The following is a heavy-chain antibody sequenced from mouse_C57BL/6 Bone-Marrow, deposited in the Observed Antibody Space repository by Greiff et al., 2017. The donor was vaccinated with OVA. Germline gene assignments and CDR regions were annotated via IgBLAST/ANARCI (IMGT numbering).Heavy chain of an antibody. CDR2: IHPNSGST. D-gene: IGHD2-2*01. CDR3: ARPLWLRRYYFDY. J-gene: IGHJ2*01. Sequence: QVQLQQPGAELVKPGASVKLSCKASGYTLTSYWMHWVKQRPGQGLEWIGMIHPNSGSTNYNEKFKSKATLTVDKSSSTAYMQLSSLTSEDSAVYYCARPLWLRRYYFDYWGQGTTLTVSS. CDR1: GYTLTSYW. V-gene: IGHV1-64*01.